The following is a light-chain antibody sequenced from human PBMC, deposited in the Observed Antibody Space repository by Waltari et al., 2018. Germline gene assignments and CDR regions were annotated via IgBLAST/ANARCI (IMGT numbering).Light chain of an antibody. CDR1: SRDVGGYNF. V-gene: IGLV2-14*03. J-gene: IGLJ2*01. CDR3: CSYTRSGSLV. CDR2: YVG. Sequence: QSALTRPASVSGSPGQSISIPCTGTSRDVGGYNFVSWYQRLPGKAPKLIIYYVGNRPSGVSNRFSSSKSGNTASLIISCLQADDEADYYCCSYTRSGSLVFGGGTKLTVL.